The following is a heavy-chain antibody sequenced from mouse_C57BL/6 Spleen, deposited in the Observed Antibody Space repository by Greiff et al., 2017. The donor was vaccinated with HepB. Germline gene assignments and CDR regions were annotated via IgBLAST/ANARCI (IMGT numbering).Heavy chain of an antibody. Sequence: VQLQQSGAELVKPGASVPMSCKASGYIFTSYWITWVKQRPGQGLEWIGDIYPGSGSTNYNEKFKSKATLTVDTSSSPVYMQLSSLTSEDSAVYYWTREAYYYGSSLCADWGKGHLVTVTA. J-gene: IGHJ3*01. V-gene: IGHV1-55*01. CDR3: TREAYYYGSSLCAD. CDR2: IYPGSGST. D-gene: IGHD1-1*01. CDR1: GYIFTSYW.